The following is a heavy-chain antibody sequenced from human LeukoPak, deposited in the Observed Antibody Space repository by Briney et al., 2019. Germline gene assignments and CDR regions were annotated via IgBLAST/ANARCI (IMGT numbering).Heavy chain of an antibody. Sequence: ASVKVSCKVSGYTLTELSMHWVRQAPGKGLEWMGGFDPEDGETIYAQKFQGRVTMTEDTSTDTAYMELSSLRSEDTAVYYCARSVIGGNPPAYWGQGTLVTVSS. CDR2: FDPEDGET. CDR1: GYTLTELS. CDR3: ARSVIGGNPPAY. V-gene: IGHV1-24*01. J-gene: IGHJ4*02. D-gene: IGHD4-23*01.